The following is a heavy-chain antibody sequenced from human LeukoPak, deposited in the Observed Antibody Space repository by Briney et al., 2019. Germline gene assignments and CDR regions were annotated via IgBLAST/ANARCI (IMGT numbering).Heavy chain of an antibody. D-gene: IGHD3-22*01. CDR3: ARAPDSSGYFYELDY. V-gene: IGHV3-30*02. J-gene: IGHJ4*02. Sequence: PGGSLRLSCAASGFNFNMYAMHWVRQSPGKGLEWVTFIGYSGGITYYADSVKGRFTISRDNSKNNLYVQMNSLRAEDTALYFCARAPDSSGYFYELDYWGQGTLVTVSS. CDR2: IGYSGGIT. CDR1: GFNFNMYA.